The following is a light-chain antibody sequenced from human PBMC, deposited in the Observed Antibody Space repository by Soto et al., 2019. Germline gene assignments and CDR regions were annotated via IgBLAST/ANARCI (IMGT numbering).Light chain of an antibody. V-gene: IGKV3-15*01. J-gene: IGKJ3*01. CDR3: QQYIMCPLFT. CDR2: AAS. CDR1: QRVGRN. Sequence: EIVVTQSPGILSVSPGDRATLSCRASQRVGRNLAWYQQNPGQAPTLLIYAASTRATGLPARFSGSGSGTDFTLTLSSLKSEDFAAYYYQQYIMCPLFTFVPGTRVDIK.